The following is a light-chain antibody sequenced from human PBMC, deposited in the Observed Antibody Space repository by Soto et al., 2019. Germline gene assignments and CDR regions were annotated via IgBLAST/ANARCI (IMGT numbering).Light chain of an antibody. J-gene: IGKJ4*01. CDR2: GAS. CDR3: QQYGSSPFT. Sequence: EIVLTQSPGTLSLSPGERATLSCRASQSVSSNYLAWYQQKPGQAPRLLIYGASSRATAIPDRFSGSGSGTDFNLTISRLEPEDFAVYYCQQYGSSPFTFGGGTKVEIK. CDR1: QSVSSNY. V-gene: IGKV3-20*01.